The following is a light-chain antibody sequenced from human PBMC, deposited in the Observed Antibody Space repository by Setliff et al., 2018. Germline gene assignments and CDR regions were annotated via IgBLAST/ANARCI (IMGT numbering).Light chain of an antibody. Sequence: QSALAQPASVSGSPGQSITFSCTGSSXDVXGYDXXXXXXXXXXXXXXXXXXXXXNRPXXXSNRFSGSKSGNTASLTISGLQAEDEAEYFCSSYTVGSTLSVFGTGTKVTVL. J-gene: IGLJ1*01. CDR1: SXDVXGYDX. CDR2: XXX. CDR3: SSYTVGSTLSV. V-gene: IGLV2-14*01.